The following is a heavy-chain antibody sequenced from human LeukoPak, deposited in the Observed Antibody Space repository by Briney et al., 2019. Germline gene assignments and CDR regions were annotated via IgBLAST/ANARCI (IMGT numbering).Heavy chain of an antibody. CDR1: GFTFSSYE. Sequence: GGSLRLSCAASGFTFSSYEMNWVRQAPGKGLEWVSYIISSGTTIYYADSVKGRFTISRDNAKDSLYLQMNSLRAEDTAVYYCARHLSYGSGSYYNFGYWGQGTLVTVSS. D-gene: IGHD3-10*01. CDR2: IISSGTTI. V-gene: IGHV3-48*03. J-gene: IGHJ4*02. CDR3: ARHLSYGSGSYYNFGY.